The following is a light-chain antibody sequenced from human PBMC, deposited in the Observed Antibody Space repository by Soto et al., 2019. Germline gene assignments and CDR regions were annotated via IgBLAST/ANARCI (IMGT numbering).Light chain of an antibody. V-gene: IGKV1-5*03. CDR1: QSIGNW. Sequence: DIQMTQSPSTLSASVGDRVTITCRASQSIGNWLAWYQQKPGKAPKLLVYKASTLESGVPSRFSGSGSGTEFTLTISSLQPDDFATYYCQQYNDYSWTFAQGTKVEIK. J-gene: IGKJ1*01. CDR2: KAS. CDR3: QQYNDYSWT.